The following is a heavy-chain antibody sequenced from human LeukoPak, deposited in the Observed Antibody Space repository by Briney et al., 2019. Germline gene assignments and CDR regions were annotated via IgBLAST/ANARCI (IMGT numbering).Heavy chain of an antibody. D-gene: IGHD2-8*02. Sequence: PGRSLRLSCAAPGFTFSSYGMHWVRQAPGKGLEWVTVISYDGSNKYYADSVKGRFTISRDNSKNTLYLQMNSLRAEDTAVYFCTRYNTGSVDYWGQGTLVTVSS. V-gene: IGHV3-30*03. CDR1: GFTFSSYG. J-gene: IGHJ4*02. CDR2: ISYDGSNK. CDR3: TRYNTGSVDY.